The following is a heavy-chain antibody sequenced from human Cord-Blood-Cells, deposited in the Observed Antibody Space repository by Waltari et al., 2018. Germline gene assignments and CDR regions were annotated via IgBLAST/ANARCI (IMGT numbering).Heavy chain of an antibody. D-gene: IGHD3-3*01. CDR1: GYTFTSYY. V-gene: IGHV1-46*01. J-gene: IGHJ3*02. CDR2: INPSGGST. Sequence: QVQLVQSGAEVKKPGASVKVSCKASGYTFTSYYMHWVRHAPVQGLEWMGIINPSGGSTSYAQKFQGRVTMTRDTSTSTVYMELSSLRSEDTAVYYCARENFDFWSGYDAFDIWGQGTMVTVSS. CDR3: ARENFDFWSGYDAFDI.